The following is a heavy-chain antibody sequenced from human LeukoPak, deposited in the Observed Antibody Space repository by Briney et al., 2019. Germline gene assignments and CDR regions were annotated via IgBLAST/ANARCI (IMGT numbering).Heavy chain of an antibody. CDR2: VYYSGST. CDR3: ARGGSNFDH. J-gene: IGHJ4*02. CDR1: GGSISSYY. Sequence: PSETLSLTCTVSGGSISSYYWSWIRQPPGKGLEWIGYVYYSGSTNYNPSLKSRVTISVDTSKNQFSLKLSPVTAADAAVYYCARGGSNFDHWGQGTLVAVSS. V-gene: IGHV4-59*01. D-gene: IGHD6-13*01.